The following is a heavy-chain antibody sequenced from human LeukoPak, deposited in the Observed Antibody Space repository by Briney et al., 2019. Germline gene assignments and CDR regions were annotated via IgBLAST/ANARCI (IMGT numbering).Heavy chain of an antibody. J-gene: IGHJ3*02. CDR2: ISGSGGST. Sequence: GGSLRLSCAASGFTFSSYSMSWVRQAPGKGLEWVSAISGSGGSTYYADSVKGRFTISRDNSKNTLYLQMNRLRAEDTGVYYCANYYDSSGGDAFDIWGQGTMVTVSS. CDR3: ANYYDSSGGDAFDI. CDR1: GFTFSSYS. V-gene: IGHV3-23*01. D-gene: IGHD3-22*01.